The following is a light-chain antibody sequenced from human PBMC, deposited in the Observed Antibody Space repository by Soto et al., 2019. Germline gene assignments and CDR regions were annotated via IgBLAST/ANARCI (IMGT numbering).Light chain of an antibody. CDR3: SSYAHGSTVV. CDR1: SSDVGAYNS. J-gene: IGLJ1*01. V-gene: IGLV2-14*01. Sequence: QSALTQPASASGSPVQSVTISCTGTSSDVGAYNSVAWYQHNPAEAPKLMIYDVSNRPSEVSNRFSGSKSGNTACLTISGLQADDEAEYLCSSYAHGSTVVFGTGTKLTVL. CDR2: DVS.